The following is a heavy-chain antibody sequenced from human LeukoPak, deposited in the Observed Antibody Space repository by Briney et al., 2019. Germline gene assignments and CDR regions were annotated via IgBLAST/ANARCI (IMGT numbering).Heavy chain of an antibody. J-gene: IGHJ4*02. CDR1: GSSPTESS. D-gene: IGHD5-18*01. CDR3: AAGRPYSLLDY. Sequence: GASVKVSCTVSGSSPTESSLYWVRQAPGKGLEWMGGFDVIDAKTFYAQKFQGRVTMTEDSSTDTAYMELSSLRSDDTAFYYCAAGRPYSLLDYWGQGTLLTVSS. V-gene: IGHV1-24*01. CDR2: FDVIDAKT.